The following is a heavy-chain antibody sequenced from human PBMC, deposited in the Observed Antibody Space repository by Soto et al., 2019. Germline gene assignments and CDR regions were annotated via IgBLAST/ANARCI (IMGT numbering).Heavy chain of an antibody. CDR1: VFSLSTSGVG. J-gene: IGHJ4*02. D-gene: IGHD2-15*01. CDR2: IYCDDDK. CDR3: GHRPYYCRGGSCYSGFAY. V-gene: IGHV2-5*02. Sequence: QITLKESGPTLVKPTQTLTLTCTFSVFSLSTSGVGVGWIRQPPGKALEWLALIYCDDDKRYSPSLKSRLTISKDTSKNLVVLTMTTMDPVDTATYYCGHRPYYCRGGSCYSGFAYWGEGTLVNVSS.